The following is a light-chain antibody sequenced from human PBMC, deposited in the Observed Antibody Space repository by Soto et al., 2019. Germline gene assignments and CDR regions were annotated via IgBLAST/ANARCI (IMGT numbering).Light chain of an antibody. V-gene: IGLV1-40*01. CDR3: QSYDSSLSGHYV. CDR1: NSNIGAGYD. J-gene: IGLJ1*01. Sequence: QSVLTQPPSVSGAPGQRVTISCTGSNSNIGAGYDVHWYQQLPGTAPKLLIYDNSNRPSGVPDRFSGSKSGTSASLAITGLQAEDEADYYCQSYDSSLSGHYVFGTGTKLTVL. CDR2: DNS.